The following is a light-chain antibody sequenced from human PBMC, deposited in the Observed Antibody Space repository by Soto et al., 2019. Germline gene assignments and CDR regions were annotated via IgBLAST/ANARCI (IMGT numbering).Light chain of an antibody. CDR2: AAS. J-gene: IGKJ1*01. CDR3: LQDYHYPWT. Sequence: ATQMTQSPSSVSASVGDRVTITCRASQGIRNDLGSYQQKPGKAPKLLIYAASRLQSGVPSRFSGSGSCTDFTFAISSLQPEDFATYYCLQDYHYPWTFGQGTKVEIK. V-gene: IGKV1-6*01. CDR1: QGIRND.